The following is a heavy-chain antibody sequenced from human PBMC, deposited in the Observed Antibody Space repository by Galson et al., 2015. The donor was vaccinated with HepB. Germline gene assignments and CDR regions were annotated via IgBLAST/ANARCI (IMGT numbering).Heavy chain of an antibody. Sequence: ETLSLTCTVSGGSIKSSSYYWAWVRQPPGKGLEWIGSIYYSGRTFFNPSLKSRLTISVDTSESQFALKVRSVTAADTAVYYCARGNVLMVYAMDYWGQGTLVTVSS. J-gene: IGHJ4*02. V-gene: IGHV4-39*06. CDR3: ARGNVLMVYAMDY. CDR2: IYYSGRT. CDR1: GGSIKSSSYY. D-gene: IGHD2-8*01.